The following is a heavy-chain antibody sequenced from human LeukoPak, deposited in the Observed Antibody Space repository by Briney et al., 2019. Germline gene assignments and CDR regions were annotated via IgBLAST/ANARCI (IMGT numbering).Heavy chain of an antibody. Sequence: NASETLSLTCTVSGVSITTHYWSWIRQPPGKGLEWLGHISYSGSINYNPSLKSRVTISMDTSKNQFSLKLNSVTAADTAVYYCARGERPGCDFWGLGTLVTVSS. J-gene: IGHJ4*02. D-gene: IGHD3-16*01. V-gene: IGHV4-59*11. CDR2: ISYSGSI. CDR1: GVSITTHY. CDR3: ARGERPGCDF.